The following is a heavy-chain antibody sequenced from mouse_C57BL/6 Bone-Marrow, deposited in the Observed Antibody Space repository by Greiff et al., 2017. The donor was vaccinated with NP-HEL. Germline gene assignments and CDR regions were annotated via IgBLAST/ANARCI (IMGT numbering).Heavy chain of an antibody. CDR3: TLYYGSSFDY. Sequence: VQLQQSGAELVRPGASVKLSCTASGFNIKDDYMHWVKQRPEQGLEGIGWIDPENGDTEYASKFQGKATITADTSSNTAYLQLSSLTSEDTAVYYCTLYYGSSFDYWGQGTTLTVSS. CDR1: GFNIKDDY. CDR2: IDPENGDT. D-gene: IGHD1-1*01. V-gene: IGHV14-4*01. J-gene: IGHJ2*01.